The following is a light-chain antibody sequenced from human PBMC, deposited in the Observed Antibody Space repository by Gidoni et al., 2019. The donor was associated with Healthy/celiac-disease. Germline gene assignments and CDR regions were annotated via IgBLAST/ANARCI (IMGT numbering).Light chain of an antibody. V-gene: IGLV2-8*01. CDR3: SSYAGSNNVV. Sequence: QSALTQPPSASGSPGQSVPISFHVTSSHVGGYNYVSWYQKHPGTAPKLMIYEVSKRPSGVSDRFSGSKSGNTASLTVSGLQAEDEADYYCSSYAGSNNVVFGGGTKLTVL. CDR2: EVS. CDR1: SSHVGGYNY. J-gene: IGLJ2*01.